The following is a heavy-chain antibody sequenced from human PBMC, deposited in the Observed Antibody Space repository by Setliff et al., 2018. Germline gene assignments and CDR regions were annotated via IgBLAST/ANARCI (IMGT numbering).Heavy chain of an antibody. J-gene: IGHJ4*02. Sequence: ASVKVSCKTSGYTFTRYYMYWVRQAPGQGIQGMGIINIDGGSSSYEQNFQGRVTMTRDTSTSTVYLELSSLSFEDTAVYYCARAGAAPSGRKGVFEYWGQGTLVTVSS. V-gene: IGHV1-46*01. CDR3: ARAGAAPSGRKGVFEY. CDR2: INIDGGSS. CDR1: GYTFTRYY. D-gene: IGHD1-26*01.